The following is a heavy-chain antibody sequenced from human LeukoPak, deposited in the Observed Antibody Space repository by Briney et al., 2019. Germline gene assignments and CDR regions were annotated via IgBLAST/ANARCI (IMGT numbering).Heavy chain of an antibody. Sequence: GGSLRLSCATSGFTFSNYGMHWVRQAPGKGLEWVAAIWYDGGNKYYADSVNGRFTISRDNSRNTLYLQMDSLRDEDTAVFYCAKGGEEYQLLRVDHMDVWGKGTTVSVSS. D-gene: IGHD2-8*01. V-gene: IGHV3-33*06. CDR2: IWYDGGNK. CDR3: AKGGEEYQLLRVDHMDV. CDR1: GFTFSNYG. J-gene: IGHJ6*03.